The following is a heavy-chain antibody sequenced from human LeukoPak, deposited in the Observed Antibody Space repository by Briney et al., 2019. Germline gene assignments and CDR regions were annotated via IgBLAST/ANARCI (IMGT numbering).Heavy chain of an antibody. CDR2: VFYSGPT. D-gene: IGHD1-26*01. J-gene: IGHJ4*02. V-gene: IGHV4-59*01. CDR1: GDSIDSYY. Sequence: SETLSLTCTVYGDSIDSYYWSWIRQPPGEGLQWIGYVFYSGPTNYDASLKSRVAISVDRSKNQFSLKLTSVSAADTAVYYCAGRSARHFDSWGQGTPVTVSS. CDR3: AGRSARHFDS.